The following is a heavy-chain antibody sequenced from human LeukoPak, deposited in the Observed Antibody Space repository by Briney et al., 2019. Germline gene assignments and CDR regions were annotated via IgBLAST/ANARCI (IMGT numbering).Heavy chain of an antibody. D-gene: IGHD5-18*01. V-gene: IGHV3-23*01. CDR3: ARTGYNYGTPLND. Sequence: PGGSLRLSCAASGFTFSSYAMSWVRQAPGKGLEWVSGITYIDGSTYYADSGKGLFTISRDNSKNTLYLQMNSLRAEDTAVYYCARTGYNYGTPLNDWGQGTLVTVSS. J-gene: IGHJ4*02. CDR1: GFTFSSYA. CDR2: ITYIDGST.